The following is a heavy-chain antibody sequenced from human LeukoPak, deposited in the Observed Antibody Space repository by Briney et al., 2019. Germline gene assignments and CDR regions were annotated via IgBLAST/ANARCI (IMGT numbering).Heavy chain of an antibody. Sequence: SETLSLTCTVSGGSISSYYWSWIRQPAGKGLEWIGRIYTSGTTDYNPSLKSRVTMSVDTSKNQFSLKLSSVTAADTAVYYCASSHYYDSSGYPNWYFGLWGRGTLVTVSP. V-gene: IGHV4-4*07. D-gene: IGHD3-22*01. CDR2: IYTSGTT. CDR3: ASSHYYDSSGYPNWYFGL. CDR1: GGSISSYY. J-gene: IGHJ2*01.